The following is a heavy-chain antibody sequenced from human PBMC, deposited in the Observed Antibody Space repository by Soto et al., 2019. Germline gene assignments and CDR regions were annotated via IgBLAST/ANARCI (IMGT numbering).Heavy chain of an antibody. D-gene: IGHD2-15*01. J-gene: IGHJ4*02. Sequence: PSETLSLTCTVSGGSISSYYWSWIRQPPGKGLEWIGYIYYSGSTNYNPSLKSRVTISVDTSKNQFSLKLSSVTAADTAVYYCARHDNCSGGSCYLLFDYWGQGTLVTVSS. CDR1: GGSISSYY. CDR3: ARHDNCSGGSCYLLFDY. CDR2: IYYSGST. V-gene: IGHV4-59*08.